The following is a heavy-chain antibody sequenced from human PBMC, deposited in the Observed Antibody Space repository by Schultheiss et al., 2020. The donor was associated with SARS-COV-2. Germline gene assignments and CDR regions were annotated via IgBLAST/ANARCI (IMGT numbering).Heavy chain of an antibody. V-gene: IGHV4-59*01. CDR1: GGSISSYY. J-gene: IGHJ6*03. CDR3: ARVYGDVSLYYYYYYMDV. Sequence: SETLSLTCTVSGGSISSYYWSWIRQPPGKGLEWIGSIYHSGSTYYNPSLKSRVTISVDTSKNQFSLKLSSVTAADTAVYYCARVYGDVSLYYYYYYMDVWGKGTTVTVSS. CDR2: IYHSGST. D-gene: IGHD4-17*01.